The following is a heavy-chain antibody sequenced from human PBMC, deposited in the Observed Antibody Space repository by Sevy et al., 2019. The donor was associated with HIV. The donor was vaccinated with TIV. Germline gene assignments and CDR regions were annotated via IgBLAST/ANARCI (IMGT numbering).Heavy chain of an antibody. CDR3: VRVPRVCSDNPFDY. V-gene: IGHV3-64D*06. CDR2: ISENGGST. J-gene: IGHJ4*02. D-gene: IGHD6-19*01. CDR1: GFTFSRYT. Sequence: GGSLRLSCSASGFTFSRYTVHWVRQAPGEALEYVSAISENGGSTYYADSVKGRFTISRDNSKNTLYLQMSSLRAEDTAIYFCVRVPRVCSDNPFDYWGQGALVTVSS.